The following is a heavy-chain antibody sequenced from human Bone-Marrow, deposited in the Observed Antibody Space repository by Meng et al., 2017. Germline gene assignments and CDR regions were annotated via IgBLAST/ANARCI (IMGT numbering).Heavy chain of an antibody. V-gene: IGHV1-2*06. Sequence: QVQLVQSGAEVKKPGSSVKVSCKASGGTFSSYAISWVRQAPGQGLEWMGRIDPKNGDTHYAQKFQGRVTMTGDTSISTAYMDLSGLRSDDTAVYYCARDEDISAAGKLFGDYWGQGTLVTVSS. CDR3: ARDEDISAAGKLFGDY. CDR2: IDPKNGDT. J-gene: IGHJ4*02. CDR1: GGTFSSYA. D-gene: IGHD6-13*01.